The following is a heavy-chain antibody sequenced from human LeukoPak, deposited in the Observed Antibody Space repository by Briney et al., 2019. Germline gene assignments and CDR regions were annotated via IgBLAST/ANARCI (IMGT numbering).Heavy chain of an antibody. Sequence: ASVKVSCKASGYAFTGYYIHWVRQAPGQGLEWMGWINPNSGGTNYAQKFQGRVTMTRDTSISTAYMELSRLRSDDTAVYYCARIRRQLPFYAFDIWGQGTMVTVSS. CDR3: ARIRRQLPFYAFDI. J-gene: IGHJ3*02. D-gene: IGHD5-18*01. CDR1: GYAFTGYY. V-gene: IGHV1-2*02. CDR2: INPNSGGT.